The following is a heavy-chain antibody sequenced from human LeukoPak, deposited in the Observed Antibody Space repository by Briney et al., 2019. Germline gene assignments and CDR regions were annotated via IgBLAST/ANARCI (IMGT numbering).Heavy chain of an antibody. CDR1: GGSISSGGYS. CDR2: IYHSGST. Sequence: SETLSLTCAVSGGSISSGGYSWSWIRQPPGKGLEWIGYIYHSGSTYYNPSLKSRVTISVDRSKNQFSLKLSSVTAADTAVYYCASDNWNDVRPGGWFDPWGQGTLVTVSS. J-gene: IGHJ5*02. CDR3: ASDNWNDVRPGGWFDP. V-gene: IGHV4-30-2*01. D-gene: IGHD1-20*01.